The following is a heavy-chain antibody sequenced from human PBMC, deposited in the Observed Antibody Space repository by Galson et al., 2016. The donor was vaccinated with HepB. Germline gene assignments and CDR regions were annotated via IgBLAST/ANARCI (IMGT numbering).Heavy chain of an antibody. V-gene: IGHV3-7*03. CDR2: IKIDGNEK. J-gene: IGHJ4*02. CDR1: GFTFSSYW. CDR3: AVGGHVDY. D-gene: IGHD1-26*01. Sequence: SLRLSCAASGFTFSSYWMNWVRQAPGKGLEWVSNIKIDGNEKDSVDSLKGRFTISRDNAKNSLYLQMNSLRVDDTAVYYCAVGGHVDYCGQGTLVTVSS.